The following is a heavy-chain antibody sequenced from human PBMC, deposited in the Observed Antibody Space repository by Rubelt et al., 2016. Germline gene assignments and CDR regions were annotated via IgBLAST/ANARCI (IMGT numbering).Heavy chain of an antibody. Sequence: QVQLQQWGAGLLKPSETLSLTCAVYGGSFSGYYWSWIRQPPGKGLEWIGEINHSGSTNYNPSPKSRGPISVDPSKGQFSLKLGSVTAADTAVYYCARQIGGVAPIDHWGQGTLVIVSS. CDR1: GGSFSGYY. J-gene: IGHJ4*02. V-gene: IGHV4-34*01. CDR2: INHSGST. D-gene: IGHD3-10*01. CDR3: ARQIGGVAPIDH.